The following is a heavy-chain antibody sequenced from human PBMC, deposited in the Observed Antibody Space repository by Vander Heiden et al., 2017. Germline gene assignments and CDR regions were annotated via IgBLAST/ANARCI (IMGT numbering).Heavy chain of an antibody. J-gene: IGHJ4*02. D-gene: IGHD1-26*01. CDR3: ARESRGTYGY. CDR2: IGTYNADP. V-gene: IGHV1-18*01. Sequence: QVQLVQSGAEVKKPGASVKVSCKASGYTFANYGFSWVRQAPGRGLEWMGWIGTYNADPNYAQKFQGRVTMTTDTSTSTAYMELRNLRSDDTALYYCARESRGTYGYWGQGTLVTVSS. CDR1: GYTFANYG.